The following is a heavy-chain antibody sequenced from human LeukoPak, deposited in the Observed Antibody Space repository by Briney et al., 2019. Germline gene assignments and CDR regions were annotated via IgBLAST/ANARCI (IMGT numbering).Heavy chain of an antibody. D-gene: IGHD3-22*01. CDR3: ARAPMSYDSSGFRGAFDI. CDR1: GFTFSNYA. V-gene: IGHV3-30-3*01. J-gene: IGHJ3*02. Sequence: GGSLRLSCAASGFTFSNYAMHWVRQAPGKGLEWVAVISYDGTNKYYADSVKGRFTISRDNSKNTMYLQRNSLRAEDTAMYYCARAPMSYDSSGFRGAFDIWGQGTMVTVSS. CDR2: ISYDGTNK.